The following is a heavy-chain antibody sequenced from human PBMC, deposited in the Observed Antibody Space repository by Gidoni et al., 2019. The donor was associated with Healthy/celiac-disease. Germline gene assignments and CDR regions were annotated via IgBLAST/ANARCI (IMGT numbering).Heavy chain of an antibody. V-gene: IGHV5-51*01. D-gene: IGHD5-12*01. CDR1: AYSFTSYW. CDR3: ARRGRGSGYDNPLLGYMDV. J-gene: IGHJ6*03. CDR2: IYPGDSDT. Sequence: EVQLVQSGAEVKKPGESLKISCKGSAYSFTSYWIGWVRQMPGKGLEWMGIIYPGDSDTRYSPSFQGQVTISADKSISTAYLQWSSLKASDTAMYYCARRGRGSGYDNPLLGYMDVWGKGTTVTVSS.